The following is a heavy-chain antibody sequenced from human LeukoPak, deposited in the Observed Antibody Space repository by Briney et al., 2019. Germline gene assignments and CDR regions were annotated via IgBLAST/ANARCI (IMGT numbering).Heavy chain of an antibody. CDR2: ISSSGSTI. J-gene: IGHJ4*02. CDR3: ARSSGKYYYDSSGYFNFDY. D-gene: IGHD3-22*01. CDR1: GFTFSDYY. V-gene: IGHV3-11*01. Sequence: GGSLRLSCAASGFTFSDYYMSWIRQAPGKGLEWVSYISSSGSTIYYADSVKSRFTISRDNAKNSLYLQMNSLRAEDTAVYYCARSSGKYYYDSSGYFNFDYWGQGTLVTVSS.